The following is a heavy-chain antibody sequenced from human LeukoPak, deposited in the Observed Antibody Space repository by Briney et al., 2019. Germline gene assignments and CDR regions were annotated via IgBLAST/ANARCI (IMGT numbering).Heavy chain of an antibody. J-gene: IGHJ4*02. Sequence: PGGSLRLSCAASGFTSSNYAMNWVRQAPGKGLEWVSAISGSGADTYYADSVKGRFTISRDNSKNTLYLQMNSLRAEDTAIYFCAKELRRSQTYYFAYWGQGTLVTVSS. CDR1: GFTSSNYA. V-gene: IGHV3-23*01. D-gene: IGHD2-15*01. CDR3: AKELRRSQTYYFAY. CDR2: ISGSGADT.